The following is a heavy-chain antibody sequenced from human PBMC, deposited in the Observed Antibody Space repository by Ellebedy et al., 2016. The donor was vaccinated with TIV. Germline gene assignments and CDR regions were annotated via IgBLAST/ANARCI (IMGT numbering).Heavy chain of an antibody. CDR3: ASGPGSCTNDDY. D-gene: IGHD2-8*01. Sequence: GGSLRLSXAASGFTFSSYAMHWVRQAPGKGLEWVAVISYDGSNKYYADSVKGRFTISRDNSKNTLYLQMNSLRAEDTAVYYCASGPGSCTNDDYWGQGTLVTVSS. V-gene: IGHV3-30-3*01. CDR1: GFTFSSYA. J-gene: IGHJ4*02. CDR2: ISYDGSNK.